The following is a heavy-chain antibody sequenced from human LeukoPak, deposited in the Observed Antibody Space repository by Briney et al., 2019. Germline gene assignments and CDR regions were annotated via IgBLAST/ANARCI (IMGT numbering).Heavy chain of an antibody. J-gene: IGHJ3*02. Sequence: GGSLRLSCAASGFAVNTYYMSWIRQAPGKGLEWVSMINTGGSTRYADSVKGRFTISRDNSKNTVYLQMNSLRADDTALYYCSRESSQSHASDIWGPGTIVTVSS. D-gene: IGHD6-19*01. CDR1: GFAVNTYY. CDR2: INTGGST. CDR3: SRESSQSHASDI. V-gene: IGHV3-53*01.